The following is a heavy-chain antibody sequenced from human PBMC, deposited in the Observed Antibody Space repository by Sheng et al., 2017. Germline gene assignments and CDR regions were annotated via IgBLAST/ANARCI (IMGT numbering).Heavy chain of an antibody. D-gene: IGHD3-3*01. J-gene: IGHJ5*02. CDR1: GFTFSSYG. CDR2: ISGSGGST. Sequence: EVQLVESGGGLVQPGGTLRLSCAASGFTFSSYGMSWVRQAPGKGLEWVSAISGSGGSTYYADSVKGRFTISRDNSKNTLYLQMNSLRAEDTAVYYCAKERSITIFGVVTTDNWFDPWGQGTLVTVSS. CDR3: AKERSITIFGVVTTDNWFDP. V-gene: IGHV3-23*04.